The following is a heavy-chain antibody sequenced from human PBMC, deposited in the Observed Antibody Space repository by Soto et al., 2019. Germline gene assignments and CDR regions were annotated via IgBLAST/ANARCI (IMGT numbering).Heavy chain of an antibody. Sequence: QVQLVQSGGEVKKPGASVKVSCKTSGYTFTTYGISWVRQAPGQGLVWVGWISAYSGKTRYAQKFQGKVTMTTDTSTNTAYLELRSLRSDDTAVYYCARDPYLGDHQYWGQGTLVTVSS. CDR3: ARDPYLGDHQY. CDR2: ISAYSGKT. J-gene: IGHJ4*02. V-gene: IGHV1-18*01. D-gene: IGHD3-16*01. CDR1: GYTFTTYG.